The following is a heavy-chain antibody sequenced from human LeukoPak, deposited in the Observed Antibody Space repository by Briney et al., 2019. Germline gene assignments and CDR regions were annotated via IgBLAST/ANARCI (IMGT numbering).Heavy chain of an antibody. J-gene: IGHJ4*02. CDR1: GFTFRDFW. V-gene: IGHV3-7*01. CDR2: INQGGSEK. D-gene: IGHD5-18*01. Sequence: GGSLRLSCAASGFTFRDFWMHWVRQAPGKGLEWVANINQGGSEKYYVDSVKGRFTISRDTAKNSLDLQMNNLRAEDTAVYYCARDRGYTSFDYWGQGILVTVSS. CDR3: ARDRGYTSFDY.